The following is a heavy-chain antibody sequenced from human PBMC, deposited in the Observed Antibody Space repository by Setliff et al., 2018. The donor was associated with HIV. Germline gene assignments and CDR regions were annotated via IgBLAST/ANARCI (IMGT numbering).Heavy chain of an antibody. CDR2: IYSTGIT. Sequence: SETLSLTCTVSGPSINIHYWSWIRQSPGKAFEWIGYIYSTGITNYNPSLQSRVTISMVASKNQFSLKLSSVTAADTAIYFCTLRINFGSGYYKDHAFDLWGQGTMVTVSS. D-gene: IGHD3-3*01. CDR1: GPSINIHY. CDR3: TLRINFGSGYYKDHAFDL. V-gene: IGHV4-59*11. J-gene: IGHJ3*01.